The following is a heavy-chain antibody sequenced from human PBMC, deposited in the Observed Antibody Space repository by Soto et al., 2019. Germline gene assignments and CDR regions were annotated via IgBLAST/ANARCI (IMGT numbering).Heavy chain of an antibody. V-gene: IGHV3-30*18. D-gene: IGHD3-10*01. J-gene: IGHJ4*02. CDR2: ISYDGSNK. CDR1: GFTFSSYG. Sequence: QVQLVESGGGVVQPGRSLRLSCAASGFTFSSYGMHWVRQAPGKGLEWVAVISYDGSNKYYTDSVKGRFTISRDNSKNTLYLQMNSLRAEDTAVYYCAKGGGSGSYSLDYWGQGTLVTVSS. CDR3: AKGGGSGSYSLDY.